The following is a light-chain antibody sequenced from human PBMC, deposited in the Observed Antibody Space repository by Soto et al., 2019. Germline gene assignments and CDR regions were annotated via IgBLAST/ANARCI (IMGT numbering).Light chain of an antibody. J-gene: IGKJ1*01. CDR1: QSVSNN. Sequence: IVMTQSPATLSVFTGGRASLSCRASQSVSNNLAWYQKKPGQAPRLLIYGASTRAAGISVRFSGSGSGTEFTLIISSLHSDDSAVYYCQQYHNAGSTFGQGTKVEI. CDR3: QQYHNAGST. V-gene: IGKV3-15*01. CDR2: GAS.